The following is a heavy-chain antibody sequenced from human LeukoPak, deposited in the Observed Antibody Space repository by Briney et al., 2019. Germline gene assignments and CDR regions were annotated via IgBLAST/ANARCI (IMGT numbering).Heavy chain of an antibody. CDR3: ARGGPYYYDSSGYFFPTYY. V-gene: IGHV3-74*01. J-gene: IGHJ4*02. CDR1: GFTFSSYW. D-gene: IGHD3-22*01. Sequence: GGSLRLSCAASGFTFSSYWMHWVRQAPGKGLVWVSRINSDGSSTSYADSVKGRFTISRDNAKNTLYLQMNSLRAEDTAVYYCARGGPYYYDSSGYFFPTYYWGQGTLVTVSS. CDR2: INSDGSST.